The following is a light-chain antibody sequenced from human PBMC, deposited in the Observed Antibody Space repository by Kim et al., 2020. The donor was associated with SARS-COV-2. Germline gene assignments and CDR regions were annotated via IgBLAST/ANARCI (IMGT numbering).Light chain of an antibody. J-gene: IGLJ2*01. V-gene: IGLV3-1*01. CDR1: KLGDKY. CDR2: QDS. CDR3: QARDSGTGV. Sequence: SYELTQPPSVSVSPGQTASITCSGDKLGDKYACWYQQKPGQSPVLVIYQDSKRPSGIPERFSGSNSGNTATLTISGTQAMDEADYYCQARDSGTGVFGGG.